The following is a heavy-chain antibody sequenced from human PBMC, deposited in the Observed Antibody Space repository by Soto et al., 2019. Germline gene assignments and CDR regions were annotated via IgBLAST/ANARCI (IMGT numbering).Heavy chain of an antibody. Sequence: ASVKVSCKASGYTFTGNYMHWVRQAPGQGLEWMGWINPNSGGTNYAQKFQGWVTMTRDTSISTAYMELSRLKSDDTAVYYCARSSRHYYGSGSYYKETGYYYYGMDVWGQGTTVTVSS. D-gene: IGHD3-10*01. CDR3: ARSSRHYYGSGSYYKETGYYYYGMDV. CDR1: GYTFTGNY. V-gene: IGHV1-2*04. J-gene: IGHJ6*02. CDR2: INPNSGGT.